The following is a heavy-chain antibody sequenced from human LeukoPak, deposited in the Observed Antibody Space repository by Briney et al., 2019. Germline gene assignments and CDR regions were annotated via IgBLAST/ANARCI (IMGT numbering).Heavy chain of an antibody. CDR3: AIGPLAPLYCMYV. CDR1: GFTFSDYY. CDR2: IRYDGSNK. J-gene: IGHJ6*03. V-gene: IGHV3-30*02. Sequence: GGSLRLSCAASGFTFSDYYMRWISQAPGKGLEWVAFIRYDGSNKYYADSVKERFTISRDNSKHTLYRQVNRLRCAEPRVYFRAIGPLAPLYCMYVSGKGSTVTVSS.